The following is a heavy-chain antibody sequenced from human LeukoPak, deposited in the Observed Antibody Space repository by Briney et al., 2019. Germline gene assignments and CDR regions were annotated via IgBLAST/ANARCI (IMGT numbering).Heavy chain of an antibody. Sequence: SVKVSCKTSGGTFSNYAITWVRQAPGQGLEWMGGIIPIFGTATYAQKFQGRVSITADESTSTAYMELSGLRSEDTAVYYCARLTQYCSGDSCSDYWGQGPLVTVSS. CDR1: GGTFSNYA. J-gene: IGHJ4*02. CDR2: IIPIFGTA. CDR3: ARLTQYCSGDSCSDY. D-gene: IGHD2-15*01. V-gene: IGHV1-69*13.